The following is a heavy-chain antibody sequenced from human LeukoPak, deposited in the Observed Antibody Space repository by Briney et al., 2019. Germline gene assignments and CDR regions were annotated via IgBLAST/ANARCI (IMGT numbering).Heavy chain of an antibody. CDR2: ISGYNDNT. D-gene: IGHD4-23*01. J-gene: IGHJ4*02. CDR1: GYTFTSFG. V-gene: IGHV1-18*01. CDR3: ARDQEGGNYGPVDY. Sequence: APVKVSCKASGYTFTSFGVTWVRQAPGQGLEWMGWISGYNDNTNYAQKLQGRVTMTTDTSTSTAYMELRSLRSDDTAVYYCARDQEGGNYGPVDYWGQGTLVTVSS.